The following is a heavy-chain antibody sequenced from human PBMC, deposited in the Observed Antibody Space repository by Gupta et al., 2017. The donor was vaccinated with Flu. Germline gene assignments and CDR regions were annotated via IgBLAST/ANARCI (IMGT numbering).Heavy chain of an antibody. CDR3: ARASSMVRGVRYYYYYGMDV. CDR1: GFTFSSYG. D-gene: IGHD3-10*01. Sequence: QVQLVESGGGVVQPGRSLRLSCAASGFTFSSYGMHWVRQAPGKGREWVAVIWYDGSNKYYADSVKGRFTISRDNSKNTLYLQMNSLRAEDTAVYYCARASSMVRGVRYYYYYGMDVWGQGTTVTVSS. CDR2: IWYDGSNK. V-gene: IGHV3-33*01. J-gene: IGHJ6*02.